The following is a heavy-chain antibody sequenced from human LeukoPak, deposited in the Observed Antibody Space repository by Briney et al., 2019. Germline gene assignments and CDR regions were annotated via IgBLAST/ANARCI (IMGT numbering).Heavy chain of an antibody. Sequence: GASVKVSCKASGYTFTGYYMHWVRQAPGQGLEWMGWINPNSGGTNYAQKFQGRVTMTRDTSISTAYMELSRLRSDDTAVYYCARDQYGSGSYSYYYYGMDVWGQGTTVTISS. CDR2: INPNSGGT. J-gene: IGHJ6*02. V-gene: IGHV1-2*02. D-gene: IGHD3-10*01. CDR1: GYTFTGYY. CDR3: ARDQYGSGSYSYYYYGMDV.